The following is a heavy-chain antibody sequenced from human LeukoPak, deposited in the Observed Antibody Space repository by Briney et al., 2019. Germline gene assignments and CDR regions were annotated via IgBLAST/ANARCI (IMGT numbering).Heavy chain of an antibody. CDR2: ISWNSNTK. V-gene: IGHV3-9*01. Sequence: GRSLRLSCAASGFDFDDYTMQWVRQAPGKGLEWVSGISWNSNTKGYADSVKGRFTISRDNAKNSLYLQMNSLRAEDTAVYYCARVPAAADNYGMDVWGQGTTVTVSS. CDR3: ARVPAAADNYGMDV. J-gene: IGHJ6*02. D-gene: IGHD2-2*01. CDR1: GFDFDDYT.